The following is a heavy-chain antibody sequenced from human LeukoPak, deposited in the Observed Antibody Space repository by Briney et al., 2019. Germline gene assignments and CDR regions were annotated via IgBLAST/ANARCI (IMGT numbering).Heavy chain of an antibody. CDR1: GFTFSNYW. D-gene: IGHD3-22*01. Sequence: GGSLRLSCAVSGFTFSNYWMSWVRQAPGKGLEWVANINQDGSEKYYVDSVKGRFTISRDNAKKSLYLQMNSLRAWDTAVYYCAREGGKYDSSGYYQAYDAFDIWGQGTMVTVSS. CDR2: INQDGSEK. V-gene: IGHV3-7*05. CDR3: AREGGKYDSSGYYQAYDAFDI. J-gene: IGHJ3*02.